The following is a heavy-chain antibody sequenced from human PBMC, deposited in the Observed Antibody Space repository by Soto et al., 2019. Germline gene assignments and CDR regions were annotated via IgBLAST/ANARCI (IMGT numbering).Heavy chain of an antibody. V-gene: IGHV4-39*01. J-gene: IGHJ6*02. D-gene: IGHD4-17*01. CDR3: ASSVTTRVQRDYGMDV. CDR2: IYYSGST. Sequence: QLQLQESGPGLVKPSETLSLTCTVSGGSISSSSYYWGWIRQPPGKGLEWIGSIYYSGSTYYNPSLKSRVTISVDTSKNQFSLKLSSVTAADTAVYYCASSVTTRVQRDYGMDVWGQGTTVTVSS. CDR1: GGSISSSSYY.